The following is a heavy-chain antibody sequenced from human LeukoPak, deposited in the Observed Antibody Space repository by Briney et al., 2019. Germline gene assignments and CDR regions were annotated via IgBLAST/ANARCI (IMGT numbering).Heavy chain of an antibody. D-gene: IGHD5-18*01. J-gene: IGHJ4*02. Sequence: QAGGSLRLSCAASGFTFSNYAMSWVRQAPGKGLEWVSASGSGGNTYYADSVKGRFTISRDNSKNTLYLQMNSLRAEDTAVYYCAKRMRDTDYYFDYWGQGTLVTVSS. V-gene: IGHV3-23*01. CDR2: SGSGGNT. CDR1: GFTFSNYA. CDR3: AKRMRDTDYYFDY.